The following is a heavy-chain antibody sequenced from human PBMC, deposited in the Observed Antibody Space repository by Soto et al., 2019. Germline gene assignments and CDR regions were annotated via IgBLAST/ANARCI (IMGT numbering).Heavy chain of an antibody. CDR3: ARDLRRGDPPTLFDY. V-gene: IGHV1-69*13. CDR2: IIPIFGTA. D-gene: IGHD2-15*01. Sequence: SVKVSCKASGGTFSSYAISWARQAPGQGLEWMGGIIPIFGTANYAQKFQGRVTITADESTSTAYMELSSLRSEDTAVYYCARDLRRGDPPTLFDYWGQGTLVTVSS. J-gene: IGHJ4*02. CDR1: GGTFSSYA.